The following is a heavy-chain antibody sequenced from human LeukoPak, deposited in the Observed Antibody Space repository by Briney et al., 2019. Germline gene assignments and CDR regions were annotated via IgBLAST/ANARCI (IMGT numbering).Heavy chain of an antibody. J-gene: IGHJ4*02. CDR2: ISGSGGST. CDR3: AKIGARGTLGATREFDY. Sequence: PGGSLRLSCAASGFTFSSYAMSWVRQAPGKGLEWVSAISGSGGSTYYADSVKGRFTISRDNSKNTLYPQMNSLRAEDAAVYYCAKIGARGTLGATREFDYWGQGTLVTVSS. V-gene: IGHV3-23*01. D-gene: IGHD1-26*01. CDR1: GFTFSSYA.